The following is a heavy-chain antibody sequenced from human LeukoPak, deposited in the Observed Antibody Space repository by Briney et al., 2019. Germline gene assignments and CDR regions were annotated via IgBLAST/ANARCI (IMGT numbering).Heavy chain of an antibody. CDR2: ISSSSSYI. V-gene: IGHV3-21*01. Sequence: GGSLRLSCAASGFTFSSYSMNWVRQAPGKGLEWVSSISSSSSYIYYADSVKGRFTISRDNAKNSLYLQMNSLRAEDTAVYYCARDFSVDTAKCYMDVWGKGTTVTVSS. CDR3: ARDFSVDTAKCYMDV. D-gene: IGHD5-18*01. CDR1: GFTFSSYS. J-gene: IGHJ6*03.